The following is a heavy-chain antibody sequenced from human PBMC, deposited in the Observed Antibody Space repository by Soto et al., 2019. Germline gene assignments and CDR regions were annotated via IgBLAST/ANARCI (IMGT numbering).Heavy chain of an antibody. J-gene: IGHJ4*02. CDR1: GYSISSGYY. Sequence: SETLSLTCAVSGYSISSGYYWGWIRQPPGKGPEWIGSINHSGNTYYNPSLKSRVTISVDTSKNQFSLKVNSVSAADTAVYYCVREYEGPPAVPYGYWGQGTLVTVSS. CDR3: VREYEGPPAVPYGY. D-gene: IGHD4-17*01. CDR2: INHSGNT. V-gene: IGHV4-38-2*01.